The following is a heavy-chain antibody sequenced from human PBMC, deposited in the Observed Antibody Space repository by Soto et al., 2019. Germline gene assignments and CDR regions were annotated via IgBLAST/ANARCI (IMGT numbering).Heavy chain of an antibody. D-gene: IGHD3-22*01. CDR1: GFTFSSYG. J-gene: IGHJ4*02. V-gene: IGHV3-30*18. CDR3: AKDSHSSGPDY. CDR2: ISYDGSNK. Sequence: GGSLRLSCAASGFTFSSYGMHWVRQAPGKGLEWVAVISYDGSNKYYADSVKGRFTISRDNSKNTLYLQMNSLRAEDTAVYYRAKDSHSSGPDYWGQGTLVTVSS.